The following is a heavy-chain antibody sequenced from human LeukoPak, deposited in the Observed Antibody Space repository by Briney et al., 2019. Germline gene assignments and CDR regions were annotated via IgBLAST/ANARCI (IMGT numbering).Heavy chain of an antibody. Sequence: SQTLSLTCAVSGGSISSGGYSWSWTRQPPGKGLEWIGYIYHSGSTYYNPSLKSRVTISVDRSKNQFSLKLSSVTAADTAVYYCARAFATAMADAFDIWGQGTMVTVSS. D-gene: IGHD5-18*01. CDR1: GGSISSGGYS. CDR3: ARAFATAMADAFDI. J-gene: IGHJ3*02. V-gene: IGHV4-30-2*01. CDR2: IYHSGST.